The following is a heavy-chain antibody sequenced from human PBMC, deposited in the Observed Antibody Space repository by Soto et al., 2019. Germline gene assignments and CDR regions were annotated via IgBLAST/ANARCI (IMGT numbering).Heavy chain of an antibody. CDR1: GDTFNFYT. V-gene: IGHV1-69*02. CDR3: ATSFGSGYRAFDY. CDR2: IIPYLSVS. J-gene: IGHJ4*02. D-gene: IGHD3-3*01. Sequence: QVQLVHSGAEVKKPGSSLRVSCKASGDTFNFYTINWVRQAPGLGLEWLGRIIPYLSVSNYAQKFQGRVTITADKSTNTAYMEVRSLRSEDTAMYYCATSFGSGYRAFDYWGQGSLVTVAS.